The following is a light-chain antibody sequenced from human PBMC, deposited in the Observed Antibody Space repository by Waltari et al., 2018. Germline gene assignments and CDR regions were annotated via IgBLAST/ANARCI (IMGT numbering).Light chain of an antibody. CDR2: AAS. CDR3: QQYDDWPPWT. J-gene: IGKJ1*01. V-gene: IGKV3-15*01. CDR1: QSIGTH. Sequence: EILMTQSPATLSRSPGERATLSCGASQSIGTHLAWYQQKLGQAPRLLMFAASTRAPGIPARFSGSGSGTDFTLTISGLQSEDFALYYCQQYDDWPPWTFGQGTKVEIK.